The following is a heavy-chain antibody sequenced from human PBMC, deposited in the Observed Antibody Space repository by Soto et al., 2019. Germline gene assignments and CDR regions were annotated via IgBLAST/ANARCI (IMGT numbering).Heavy chain of an antibody. CDR2: ISAYNGNT. CDR1: GYTFTSYG. J-gene: IGHJ5*02. Sequence: GASVKVSCKASGYTFTSYGISWVRQAPGQGLEWMGWISAYNGNTNYVQKLQGRVTMTTDTSTSTAYMELRSLRSDDTAVYYCARVYLQLRTRGGKFDPWGQGTLVTVSS. CDR3: ARVYLQLRTRGGKFDP. V-gene: IGHV1-18*01. D-gene: IGHD1-26*01.